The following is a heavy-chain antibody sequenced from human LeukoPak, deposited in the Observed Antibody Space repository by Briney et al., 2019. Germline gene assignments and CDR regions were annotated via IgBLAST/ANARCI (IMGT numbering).Heavy chain of an antibody. V-gene: IGHV4-39*07. D-gene: IGHD3-10*01. CDR1: GGSISSSSYY. Sequence: PSETLSLTCTVSGGSISSSSYYWGWIRQPPGKVLEWIGTIYYSGSTYYNPSLKSRVTISVDTSKNQFSLKLSSVTAADTAVYYCARLRQGTRGSGSPPNLYYYYMDVWGKGTTVTISS. CDR2: IYYSGST. J-gene: IGHJ6*03. CDR3: ARLRQGTRGSGSPPNLYYYYMDV.